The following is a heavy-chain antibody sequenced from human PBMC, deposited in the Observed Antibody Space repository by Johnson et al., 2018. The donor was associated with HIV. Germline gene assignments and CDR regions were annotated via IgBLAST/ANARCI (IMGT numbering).Heavy chain of an antibody. V-gene: IGHV3-11*04. CDR3: ARDQWIQLWRDAFDS. D-gene: IGHD5-18*01. CDR2: ISSSGSTI. J-gene: IGHJ3*02. CDR1: GFTFSDYY. Sequence: HVQLVESGGGVVQPGGSLRLSCAASGFTFSDYYMSWIRQAPGKGLEWVSYISSSGSTIYYADSVKGRFTISRDNAKNSLYLQMNSLRAEDTAVYYCARDQWIQLWRDAFDSWGQGTMVTVSS.